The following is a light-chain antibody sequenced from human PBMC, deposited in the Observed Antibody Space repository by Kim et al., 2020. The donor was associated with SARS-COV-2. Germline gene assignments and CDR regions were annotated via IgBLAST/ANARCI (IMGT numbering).Light chain of an antibody. CDR3: KQCNNLPRYT. CDR2: DAS. Sequence: EIVMTQSPATLSVSPGERVTLSCRASQSVSSDLARYQQRPGQAPRLLIYDASTRATCVPARFSGSGSGTEFTLTISSLQSGDFALYYCKQCNNLPRYTFGQGNKLEI. J-gene: IGKJ2*01. V-gene: IGKV3-15*01. CDR1: QSVSSD.